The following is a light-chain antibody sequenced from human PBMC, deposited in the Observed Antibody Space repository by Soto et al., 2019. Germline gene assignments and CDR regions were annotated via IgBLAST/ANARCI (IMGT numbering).Light chain of an antibody. Sequence: EIVFTQSPATLSFSPGERATLSCRASQSVSSNLAWYQQKPGQAPRLLIYDASNRATGIPARFSGSGSGTDFTLTISSLEPEDFAVYYCQQRSNAWTFGQGTKVDIK. J-gene: IGKJ1*01. CDR1: QSVSSN. V-gene: IGKV3-11*01. CDR2: DAS. CDR3: QQRSNAWT.